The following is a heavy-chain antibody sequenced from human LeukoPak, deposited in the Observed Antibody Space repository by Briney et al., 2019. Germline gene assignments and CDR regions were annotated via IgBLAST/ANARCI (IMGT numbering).Heavy chain of an antibody. CDR2: INHSGST. V-gene: IGHV4-34*01. Sequence: SETLSLTCAVYGGSFSGYYWSWIRQPPGKGVEWIGEINHSGSTNYNPSLKSRVTISVDTSKNQFSLKLSSVTAADTAVYYCARGVCSGGSCLLSNWYFDLWGRGTLVTVSS. CDR1: GGSFSGYY. J-gene: IGHJ2*01. CDR3: ARGVCSGGSCLLSNWYFDL. D-gene: IGHD2-15*01.